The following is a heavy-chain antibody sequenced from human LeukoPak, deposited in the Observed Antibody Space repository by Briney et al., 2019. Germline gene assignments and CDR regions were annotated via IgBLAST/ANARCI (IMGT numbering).Heavy chain of an antibody. D-gene: IGHD2-2*01. V-gene: IGHV1-24*01. Sequence: ASVKVSCKVSGYTLTELSMHWVRQAPGKGLEWMGGFDPEDGETIYAQKFQGRVTMTEDTSTDTAYMELSSLRSEDTAVYYCATDLGYCSSTCCEGNNWFDPWGQGTLVTVSS. J-gene: IGHJ5*02. CDR2: FDPEDGET. CDR3: ATDLGYCSSTCCEGNNWFDP. CDR1: GYTLTELS.